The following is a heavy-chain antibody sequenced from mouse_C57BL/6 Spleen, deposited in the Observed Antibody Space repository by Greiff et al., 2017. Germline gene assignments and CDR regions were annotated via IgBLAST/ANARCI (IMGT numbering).Heavy chain of an antibody. CDR1: GYTFTSYG. V-gene: IGHV1-81*01. CDR3: ARSRDSNYCDY. CDR2: IYPRSGNT. D-gene: IGHD2-5*01. J-gene: IGHJ2*01. Sequence: QVQLQQSGAELARPGASVKLSCKASGYTFTSYGISWVKQRTGQGLEWIGEIYPRSGNTYYNEKFKGKATLTADKSSSTAYMELRSLKSEDSAVYFCARSRDSNYCDYWGQGTTLTVSS.